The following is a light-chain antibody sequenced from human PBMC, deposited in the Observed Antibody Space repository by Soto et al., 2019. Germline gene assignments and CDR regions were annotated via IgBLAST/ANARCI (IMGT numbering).Light chain of an antibody. Sequence: EIVMTQSPATLSVSPGERATLSCRASKSFSRSYLAWYQQKPGQAPRLLIYGASRGATGFPARFSGSGSGTEFTLTINSLQSEDFAVYYCQQYNNWPRTFGQGTKVYIK. CDR2: GAS. V-gene: IGKV3-15*01. J-gene: IGKJ1*01. CDR1: KSFSRSY. CDR3: QQYNNWPRT.